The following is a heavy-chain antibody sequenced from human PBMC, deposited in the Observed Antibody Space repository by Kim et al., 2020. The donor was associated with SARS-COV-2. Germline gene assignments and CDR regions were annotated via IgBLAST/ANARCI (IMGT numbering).Heavy chain of an antibody. D-gene: IGHD2-2*01. CDR3: AKDAPSIVVVPAAIPDY. J-gene: IGHJ4*02. V-gene: IGHV3-23*01. Sequence: GGSLRLSCAASGFTFSSYAMSWVRQAPGKGLEWVSAISGSGGSTYYAYSVKGRFTISRDNSKNTLYLQMNSLRAEDTAVYYCAKDAPSIVVVPAAIPDYWGQGTLVTVSP. CDR2: ISGSGGST. CDR1: GFTFSSYA.